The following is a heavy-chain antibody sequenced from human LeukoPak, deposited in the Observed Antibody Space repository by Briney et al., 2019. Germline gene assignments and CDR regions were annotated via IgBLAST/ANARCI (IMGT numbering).Heavy chain of an antibody. Sequence: GGSLRHSCAASGFTFSGFGMHWVRQAPGTGLEWVAVISYDGSNTYYADSVKGRFTISRDNSRNTLYLQMNGLRAEDTAVYYCAKDLPASTAMGGFEYWGQGTLVTVSS. CDR2: ISYDGSNT. V-gene: IGHV3-30*18. CDR1: GFTFSGFG. D-gene: IGHD2-2*01. J-gene: IGHJ4*02. CDR3: AKDLPASTAMGGFEY.